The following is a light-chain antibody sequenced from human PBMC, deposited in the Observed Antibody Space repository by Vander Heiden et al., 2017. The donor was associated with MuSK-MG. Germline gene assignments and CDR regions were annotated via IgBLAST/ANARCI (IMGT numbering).Light chain of an antibody. J-gene: IGKJ2*01. V-gene: IGKV2-28*01. CDR1: QRLLHSNGYNY. Sequence: DLVMTQSPFSLPVTPGEPASISCRSSQRLLHSNGYNYLDWYLQQPGQPPQLLIYVGSNRACGVPDRFSGSGAGTDFTLNISRVEDEDVAVYCRQQSLQTPLTFGRGTKVEIK. CDR3: QQSLQTPLT. CDR2: VGS.